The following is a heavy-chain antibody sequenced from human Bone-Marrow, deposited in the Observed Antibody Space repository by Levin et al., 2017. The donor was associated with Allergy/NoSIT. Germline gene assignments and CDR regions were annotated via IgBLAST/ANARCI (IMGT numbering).Heavy chain of an antibody. CDR2: ISWDGGST. J-gene: IGHJ4*02. Sequence: SCAASGFTFDDYTMHWVRQAPGKGLEWVSLISWDGGSTYYADSVKGRFTISRDNSKNSLYLQMNSLRTEDTALYYCAKDGFLEWVLWGYFDYWGQGTLVTVSS. V-gene: IGHV3-43*01. CDR1: GFTFDDYT. CDR3: AKDGFLEWVLWGYFDY. D-gene: IGHD3-3*01.